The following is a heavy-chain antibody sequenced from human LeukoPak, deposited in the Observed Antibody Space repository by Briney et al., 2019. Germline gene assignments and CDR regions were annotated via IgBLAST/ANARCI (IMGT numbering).Heavy chain of an antibody. CDR2: ISAYNGNT. CDR1: GYIFTSYG. CDR3: ARVGHSSDYYYYGMDV. V-gene: IGHV1-18*01. D-gene: IGHD6-19*01. Sequence: ASVKVSCTASGYIFTSYGISWVRQAPGQELEWMGWISAYNGNTNYAQKLQGRVTMTTDTSTSTAYMELRSLRSDDTAVYYCARVGHSSDYYYYGMDVWGQGTTVTVSS. J-gene: IGHJ6*02.